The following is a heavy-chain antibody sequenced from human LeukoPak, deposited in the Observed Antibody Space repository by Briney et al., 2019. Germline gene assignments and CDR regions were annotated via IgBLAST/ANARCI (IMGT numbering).Heavy chain of an antibody. CDR3: ARVSEIGSRELFDY. D-gene: IGHD3-10*01. V-gene: IGHV3-48*02. CDR1: GFTFSSYS. J-gene: IGHJ4*02. Sequence: PGGSLRLSCAASGFTFSSYSMNWVRQAPGKGLGWVSYISTINTIFDADSVKGRFTVSRDNAKNSVFLQVNSLRDEDTAVYYCARVSEIGSRELFDYWGQGTLVAVSA. CDR2: ISTINTI.